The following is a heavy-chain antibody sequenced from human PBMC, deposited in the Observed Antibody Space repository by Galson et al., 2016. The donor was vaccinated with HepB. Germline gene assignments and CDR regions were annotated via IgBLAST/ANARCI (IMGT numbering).Heavy chain of an antibody. D-gene: IGHD6-19*01. CDR1: GFSISMYS. CDR3: AKISLVGYNSGWGGSFDI. V-gene: IGHV3-23*01. J-gene: IGHJ3*02. CDR2: IRGSGTGT. Sequence: SPRLPPAASGFSISMYSTNWSRQAPGTRREWVSAIRGSGTGTSYTYSLTRRFTITRDNSKNTLYLQMSSLRAEDAAVYYCAKISLVGYNSGWGGSFDIWGRGTMVTVSS.